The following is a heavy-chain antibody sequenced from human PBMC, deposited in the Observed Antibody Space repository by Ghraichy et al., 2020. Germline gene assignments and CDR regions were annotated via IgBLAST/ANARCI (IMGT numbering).Heavy chain of an antibody. CDR3: AREAAADPFSNWFDP. D-gene: IGHD6-13*01. CDR2: ISSSSYI. CDR1: GFTFSSYS. Sequence: GGSLRLSCAASGFTFSSYSMNWVRQAPGKGLEWVSSISSSSYIYYADSVKGRFTISRDNAKNSLYLQMNSLRAEDTAVYYCAREAAADPFSNWFDPWGQGTLVTVSS. J-gene: IGHJ5*02. V-gene: IGHV3-21*01.